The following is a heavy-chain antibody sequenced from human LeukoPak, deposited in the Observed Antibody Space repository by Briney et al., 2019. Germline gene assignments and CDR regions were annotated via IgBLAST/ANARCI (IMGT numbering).Heavy chain of an antibody. CDR1: QFTFSSSG. CDR3: AKMQGYFDY. V-gene: IGHV3-23*01. Sequence: GGSLRLSCAASQFTFSSSGMAWVRQSPEKGLEWVSAITGSGATTYYADSVKGRFTISRDNSKSTVSLQMNSLRAEDTAIYYCAKMQGYFDYWGQGTLITVSS. J-gene: IGHJ4*02. CDR2: ITGSGATT.